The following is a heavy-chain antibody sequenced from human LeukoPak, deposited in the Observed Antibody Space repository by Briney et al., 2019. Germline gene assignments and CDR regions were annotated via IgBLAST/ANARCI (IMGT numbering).Heavy chain of an antibody. V-gene: IGHV4-31*03. CDR2: IDYSGSA. CDR1: GGSISSGGYY. CDR3: ARARGGSSSWYGWYFDL. D-gene: IGHD6-13*01. J-gene: IGHJ2*01. Sequence: SETLSLTCTVSGGSISSGGYYWSWIRQHPGKGLEWIGYIDYSGSAYYNPSLKSRVTISVDTSKNQFSLKLSSVTAADTAVYYCARARGGSSSWYGWYFDLWGRGTLVTVSS.